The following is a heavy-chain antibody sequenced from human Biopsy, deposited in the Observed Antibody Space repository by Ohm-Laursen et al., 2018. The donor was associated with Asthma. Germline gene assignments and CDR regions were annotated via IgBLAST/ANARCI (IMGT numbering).Heavy chain of an antibody. Sequence: SLRLSCTAPGFAVSRDHMFWVRQAPGKGLEWVSVIYSGGTSHTADSVRGRFTISRDYSKNTLYLQMHSLRAEDTAVYYCATFPYGDYLPLDYWGQGTLVTVSS. CDR1: GFAVSRDH. V-gene: IGHV3-53*01. D-gene: IGHD4-17*01. J-gene: IGHJ4*02. CDR2: IYSGGTS. CDR3: ATFPYGDYLPLDY.